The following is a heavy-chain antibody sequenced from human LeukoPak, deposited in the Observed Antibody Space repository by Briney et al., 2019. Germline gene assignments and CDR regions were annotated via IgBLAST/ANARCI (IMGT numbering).Heavy chain of an antibody. CDR2: ISSSSSTI. CDR1: GFTFSSYS. J-gene: IGHJ6*02. Sequence: GGSLRLSCAASGFTFSSYSMTWVRQAPGKGLEWVSYISSSSSTIYYADSVKGRFTISRDNAKNSLYLQMNSLRAEDTAVYYCARDDSAWFSDKELNYYYYGMDVWGQGTTVTVSS. CDR3: ARDDSAWFSDKELNYYYYGMDV. D-gene: IGHD3-10*01. V-gene: IGHV3-48*01.